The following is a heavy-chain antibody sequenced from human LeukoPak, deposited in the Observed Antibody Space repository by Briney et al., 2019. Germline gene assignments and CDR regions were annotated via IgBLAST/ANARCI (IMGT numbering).Heavy chain of an antibody. V-gene: IGHV1-8*01. Sequence: ASVKVSCKASGYTFTSYDINWVRQATGQGLEWMGWMNPNSGNTGYAQKFQGRVTMTRNTSISTAYMELSSLRSEDTAVYYCARDQGPRLLWFGESSHRYYYGMDVRGQGTTVTVSS. CDR1: GYTFTSYD. CDR3: ARDQGPRLLWFGESSHRYYYGMDV. J-gene: IGHJ6*02. CDR2: MNPNSGNT. D-gene: IGHD3-10*01.